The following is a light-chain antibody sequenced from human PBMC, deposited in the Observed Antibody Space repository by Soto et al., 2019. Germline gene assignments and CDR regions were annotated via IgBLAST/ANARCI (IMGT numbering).Light chain of an antibody. J-gene: IGLJ1*01. CDR1: SSDVGNYKY. Sequence: QSALTQPASVSGSPGQSITISCTGTSSDVGNYKYVSWYQQHPGKAPKLMIYEVSNRPSGVSNRFSGSKSGNTASLTISGLQAEDEADYYCSSYPSSSTLVFGTGTRSPS. CDR3: SSYPSSSTLV. V-gene: IGLV2-14*01. CDR2: EVS.